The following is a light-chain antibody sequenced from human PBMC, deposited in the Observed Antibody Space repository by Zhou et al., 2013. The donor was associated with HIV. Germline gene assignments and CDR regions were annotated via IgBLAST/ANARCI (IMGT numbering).Light chain of an antibody. Sequence: EIVLTQSPGTLSLSPGERATLSCRASQRISSSYLAWYQQKPGQAPRLLIYAASTRATGIPDRFSGSGSGTDFTLTISRLEPEDFAVYYCQQYGSSPFGQGTKVEIK. CDR2: AAS. CDR3: QQYGSSP. CDR1: QRISSSY. V-gene: IGKV3-20*01. J-gene: IGKJ1*01.